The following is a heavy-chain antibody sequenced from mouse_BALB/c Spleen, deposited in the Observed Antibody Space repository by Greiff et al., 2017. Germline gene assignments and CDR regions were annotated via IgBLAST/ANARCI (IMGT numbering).Heavy chain of an antibody. V-gene: IGHV5-6*01. J-gene: IGHJ3*01. D-gene: IGHD1-1*01. CDR3: ARTFDYGSSPFAY. CDR1: GFTFSSYG. Sequence: EVKLVESGGDLVKPGGSLKLSCAASGFTFSSYGMSWVRQTPDKRLEWVATISSGGSYTYYPDSVKGRFTISRDNAKNTLYLQMSSLKSEDTAMYYCARTFDYGSSPFAYWGQGTLVTVSA. CDR2: ISSGGSYT.